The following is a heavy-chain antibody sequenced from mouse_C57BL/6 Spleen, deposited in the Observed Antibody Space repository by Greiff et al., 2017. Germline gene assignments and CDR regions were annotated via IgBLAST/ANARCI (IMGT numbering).Heavy chain of an antibody. V-gene: IGHV1-63*01. CDR1: GYTFTNYW. CDR2: IYPGGGYT. CDR3: AGRGSYSFDD. Sequence: QVQLQQSGAELVRPGTSVKMSCKASGYTFTNYWIGWAKQRPGHGLEWIGDIYPGGGYTNYNEKFKGKATLTADKSSSTAYMQFSSLTSEDSAIYYCAGRGSYSFDDWGQGTTLTVSS. D-gene: IGHD1-1*02. J-gene: IGHJ2*01.